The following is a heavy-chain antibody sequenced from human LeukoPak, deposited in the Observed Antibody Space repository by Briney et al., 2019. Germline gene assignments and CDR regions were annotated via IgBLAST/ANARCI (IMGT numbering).Heavy chain of an antibody. J-gene: IGHJ4*02. V-gene: IGHV1-8*03. CDR2: MNPNSGNT. CDR3: ARGLGDGSVVEAY. D-gene: IGHD5-24*01. Sequence: ASVKVSCKASGYTFTGYGISWVRQATGQGLEWMGWMNPNSGNTGYAQKFRGRVTITRNTSISTAYMELSSLRSEDTAVYYCARGLGDGSVVEAYWGQGTLVTVSS. CDR1: GYTFTGYG.